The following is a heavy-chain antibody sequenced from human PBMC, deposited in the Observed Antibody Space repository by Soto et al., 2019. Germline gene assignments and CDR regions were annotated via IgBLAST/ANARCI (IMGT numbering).Heavy chain of an antibody. J-gene: IGHJ6*02. CDR3: ARGTTIFGVAPRALPPDV. CDR1: GGAFTSYA. V-gene: IGHV1-69*10. Sequence: SVKVSWRAIGGAFTSYAITWVRQAPGQGLEWMGETIPILDRSAYAPKFRGRLTMTADESTNIAYIELSSLRSDDTAVYYCARGTTIFGVAPRALPPDVWGQGTAVTVSS. D-gene: IGHD3-3*01. CDR2: TIPILDRS.